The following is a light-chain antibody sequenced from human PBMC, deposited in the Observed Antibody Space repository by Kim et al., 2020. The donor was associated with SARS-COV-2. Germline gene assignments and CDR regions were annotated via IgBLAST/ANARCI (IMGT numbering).Light chain of an antibody. J-gene: IGKJ2*01. V-gene: IGKV1-8*01. Sequence: SASAGARVTIAWRASQGISSYLAWYQQKPGKARKLLIYAASTLQSGVPSRFSGSGSGTDFTLTISCLQSEDFATYYCQHYYSYPYTFGQGTKLEI. CDR3: QHYYSYPYT. CDR1: QGISSY. CDR2: AAS.